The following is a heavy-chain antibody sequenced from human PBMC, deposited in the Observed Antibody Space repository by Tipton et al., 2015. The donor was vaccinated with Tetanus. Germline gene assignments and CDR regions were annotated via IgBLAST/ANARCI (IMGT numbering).Heavy chain of an antibody. Sequence: TLSLTCAVSGGSISSGNWWSWVRQSPGKGLEWIGEIHQSGSTSYNPSLKSRVSMSVDKSKNQFSRKLNSVTAADTALYYCARGPKHWLTAGQVYWGQGTLVTVSS. D-gene: IGHD6-19*01. J-gene: IGHJ4*02. V-gene: IGHV4-4*02. CDR1: GGSISSGNW. CDR2: IHQSGST. CDR3: ARGPKHWLTAGQVY.